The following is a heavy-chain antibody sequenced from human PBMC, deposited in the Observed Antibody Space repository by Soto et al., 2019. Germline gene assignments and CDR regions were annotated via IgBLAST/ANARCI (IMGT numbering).Heavy chain of an antibody. J-gene: IGHJ4*02. Sequence: SVKVSCKASGGTFSSYAISWVRQAPGQGLEWMGGIIPIFGTANYAQKFQGRVTITADKSTSTAYMELSSLRSEDTAVYYCARDLPDSSWSFDYWGQGTLVTVSS. V-gene: IGHV1-69*06. D-gene: IGHD6-6*01. CDR1: GGTFSSYA. CDR3: ARDLPDSSWSFDY. CDR2: IIPIFGTA.